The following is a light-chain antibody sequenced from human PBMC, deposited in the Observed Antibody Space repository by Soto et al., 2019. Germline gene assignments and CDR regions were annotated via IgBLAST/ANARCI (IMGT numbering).Light chain of an antibody. V-gene: IGKV3-11*01. CDR3: QQRSNWPSIT. J-gene: IGKJ5*01. CDR2: DAS. CDR1: QSVSSY. Sequence: EIVLTQSPATLSLSPGERATLSCRASQSVSSYLSWYQQKPGQAPRLLIYDASNRATGIPARFSGSGTGTGFTLTISSLEPEDFEFYYCQQRSNWPSITFGQGTRLEIK.